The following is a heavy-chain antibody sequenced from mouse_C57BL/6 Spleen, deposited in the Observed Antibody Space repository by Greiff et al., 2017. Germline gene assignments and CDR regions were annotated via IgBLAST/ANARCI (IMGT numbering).Heavy chain of an antibody. D-gene: IGHD3-3*01. Sequence: EVHLVEPEGGLVQPGSSMKLSCTASGFTFSDYYMAWVRQVPEKGLEWVANINYDGSSTYYLHSLKCRFIISRDNAKNFLYLQMSSLKSEDTATYYCAREGGRGGFDYWGQGTTLTVSS. CDR3: AREGGRGGFDY. J-gene: IGHJ2*01. CDR1: GFTFSDYY. CDR2: INYDGSST. V-gene: IGHV5-16*01.